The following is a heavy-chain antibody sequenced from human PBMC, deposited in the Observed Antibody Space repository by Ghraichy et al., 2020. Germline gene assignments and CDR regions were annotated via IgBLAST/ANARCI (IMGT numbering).Heavy chain of an antibody. D-gene: IGHD5-24*01. CDR1: GDSISSMLHF. Sequence: SQTLSLTCSVSGDSISSMLHFWAWVRQPPGQGLEWVGSIYFSGSTYYNPSLRSRVTISVDTSKNNFSLNVGSVTAADTAVYYCARARRDGYDKNWFDSWGQGTPVTVSS. CDR2: IYFSGST. V-gene: IGHV4-39*02. CDR3: ARARRDGYDKNWFDS. J-gene: IGHJ5*01.